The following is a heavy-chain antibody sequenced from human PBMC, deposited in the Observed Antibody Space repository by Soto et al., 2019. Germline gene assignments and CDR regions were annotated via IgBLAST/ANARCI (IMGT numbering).Heavy chain of an antibody. CDR3: ATSSTWYKGAFDI. D-gene: IGHD6-13*01. J-gene: IGHJ3*02. V-gene: IGHV1-24*01. CDR1: GYTITALS. Sequence: ASVKVSCKVSGYTITALSMHWVRRAPGKGLEWMGRFDPEDGEIIYAQKFQGRVTMTEDTSADTAYMELSSLRSEDTAVYYCATSSTWYKGAFDIWGQGTMVTVSS. CDR2: FDPEDGEI.